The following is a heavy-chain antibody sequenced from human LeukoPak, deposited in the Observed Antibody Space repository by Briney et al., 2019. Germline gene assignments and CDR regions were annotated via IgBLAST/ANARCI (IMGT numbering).Heavy chain of an antibody. CDR3: ASNYYDSSGYFH. J-gene: IGHJ4*02. CDR1: GFTFSNAW. CDR2: IKTKTDGGTT. V-gene: IGHV3-15*01. D-gene: IGHD3-22*01. Sequence: GGSLRLSCAASGFTFSNAWMSWVRQAPGKGLEWVGRIKTKTDGGTTDYAAPVKGRFTISRDDSKNTLYLLMNSLRAEDTAVYYCASNYYDSSGYFHWGQGTLVTVSS.